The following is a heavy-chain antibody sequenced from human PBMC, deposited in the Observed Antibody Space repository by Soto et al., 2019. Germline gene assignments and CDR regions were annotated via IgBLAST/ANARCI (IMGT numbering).Heavy chain of an antibody. D-gene: IGHD6-19*01. CDR3: AMLGGWSGGSSGMDV. Sequence: EVQLVESGGGLVQPGGSLRLSCAASGLIFSDYHMDWVRLARGKGLEWVGRIRRKANSYSTEYAASVKGGFTISRDDSKTSLYLQMNSLKSEDTAVYYCAMLGGWSGGSSGMDVWGQGTTVTVSS. CDR2: IRRKANSYST. V-gene: IGHV3-72*01. J-gene: IGHJ6*02. CDR1: GLIFSDYH.